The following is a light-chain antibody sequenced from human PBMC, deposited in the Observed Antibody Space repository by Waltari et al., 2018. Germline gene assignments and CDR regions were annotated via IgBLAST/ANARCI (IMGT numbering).Light chain of an antibody. J-gene: IGLJ3*02. CDR3: QTGGHGTWV. CDR2: VNSAGSQ. Sequence: QLVLTQSPSASASLGASVKLTCTLSSGHSSNIIAWLQQQPEKGPRYLMKVNSAGSQNKGDEIPDRFSGSSSGAERYLTISTVQSEDEADYYCQTGGHGTWVFGGGTKLTVL. V-gene: IGLV4-69*01. CDR1: SGHSSNI.